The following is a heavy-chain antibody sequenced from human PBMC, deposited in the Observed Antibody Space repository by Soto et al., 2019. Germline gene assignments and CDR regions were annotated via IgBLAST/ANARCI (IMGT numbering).Heavy chain of an antibody. CDR1: GCKFSNYG. CDR3: AKDSVSHNGIYDAFDI. CDR2: LGGGNDV. J-gene: IGHJ3*02. Sequence: GVLRISDEASGCKFSNYGMSWVRQAPGEGPEWVSTLGGGNDVFYADSVKGRFTISRDDSRNTLYLRMDNLRVEDTAIYFCAKDSVSHNGIYDAFDIWGQGTVVTVSS. V-gene: IGHV3-23*01. D-gene: IGHD3-3*02.